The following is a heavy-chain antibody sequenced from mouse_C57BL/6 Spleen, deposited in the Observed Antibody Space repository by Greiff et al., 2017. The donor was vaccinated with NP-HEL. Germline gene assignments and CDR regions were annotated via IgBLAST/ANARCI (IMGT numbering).Heavy chain of an antibody. Sequence: EVQGVESGGGLVKPGGSLKLSCAASGFTFSSYAMSWVRQTPEKRLEWVATISDGGSYTYYPDNVKGRFTISRDNAKNNLYLQRSHLKSEDTAMYYCARVYYGSSSYYAMDYWGQGTSVTVSS. V-gene: IGHV5-4*01. CDR3: ARVYYGSSSYYAMDY. CDR1: GFTFSSYA. CDR2: ISDGGSYT. D-gene: IGHD1-1*01. J-gene: IGHJ4*01.